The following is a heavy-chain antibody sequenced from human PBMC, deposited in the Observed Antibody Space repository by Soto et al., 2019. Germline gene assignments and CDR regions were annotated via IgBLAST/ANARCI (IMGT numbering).Heavy chain of an antibody. J-gene: IGHJ6*02. V-gene: IGHV4-59*01. CDR2: IYYSGST. D-gene: IGHD6-13*01. CDR3: ARVSIAAAGYYSSYAMDV. Sequence: QVQLQESGPGLVKPSETLSLTCTVSGGSISSYYWSWIRQPPGQGLEWIGYIYYSGSTNYNPSLKIRVSLSVDTSKNQFSLNLRSVTAADTAVYYCARVSIAAAGYYSSYAMDVWGQGTTVTVSS. CDR1: GGSISSYY.